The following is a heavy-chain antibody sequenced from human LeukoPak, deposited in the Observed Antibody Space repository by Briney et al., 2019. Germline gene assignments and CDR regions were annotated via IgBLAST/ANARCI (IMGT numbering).Heavy chain of an antibody. CDR2: IYPSDSDT. D-gene: IGHD6-19*01. J-gene: IGHJ4*02. CDR3: VRLVAGRGQFDY. CDR1: GYIFTSHW. Sequence: GESLKISCKGSGYIFTSHWIGWVRQMPEKGLEWMGIIYPSDSDTRYSPSFQDQVTISADKSNNTAYLQWSSPKASDTAMYYCVRLVAGRGQFDYWGQGTLVTVSS. V-gene: IGHV5-51*01.